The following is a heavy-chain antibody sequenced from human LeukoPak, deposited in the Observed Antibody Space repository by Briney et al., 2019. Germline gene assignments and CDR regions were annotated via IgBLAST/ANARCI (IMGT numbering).Heavy chain of an antibody. D-gene: IGHD3-22*01. CDR2: ISYDGSNK. Sequence: GGSLRLSCAASGFTFSSYGMHWVRQAPGKGLEWVAVISYDGSNKYYADSVKGRFTISRDNSKNTLYLQMNSLRAEDTAVYYCARDGSGYYFLDYWGQGTLVTVSS. V-gene: IGHV3-30*03. CDR3: ARDGSGYYFLDY. J-gene: IGHJ4*02. CDR1: GFTFSSYG.